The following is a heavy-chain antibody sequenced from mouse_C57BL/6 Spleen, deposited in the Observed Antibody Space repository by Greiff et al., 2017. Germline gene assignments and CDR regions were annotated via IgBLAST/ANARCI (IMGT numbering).Heavy chain of an antibody. D-gene: IGHD2-3*01. CDR2: IWRGGST. CDR3: AKTGDGYYYAMDY. Sequence: QVQLKESGPGLVQPSQSLSITCTVSGFSLTSYGVHWVRQSPGKGLEWLGVIWRGGSTDYNAAFMSRLSITKDNSKSQVFFKMNSLQADDTAIYYCAKTGDGYYYAMDYWGQGTSVTVSS. CDR1: GFSLTSYG. J-gene: IGHJ4*01. V-gene: IGHV2-5*01.